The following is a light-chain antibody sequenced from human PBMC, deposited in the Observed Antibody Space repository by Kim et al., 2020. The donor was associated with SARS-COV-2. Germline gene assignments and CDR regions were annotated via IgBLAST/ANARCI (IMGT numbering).Light chain of an antibody. V-gene: IGLV6-57*01. CDR3: QSYDTTAWV. CDR1: SCSLVANF. J-gene: IGLJ3*02. Sequence: GKTVTISCARSSCSLVANFVHWYQQRPGNSPTVVIFEDNQRPSGVPDRFSGSVDDSSNTASLTISGLRPEDEAHYFCQSYDTTAWVFGGGTKLTVL. CDR2: EDN.